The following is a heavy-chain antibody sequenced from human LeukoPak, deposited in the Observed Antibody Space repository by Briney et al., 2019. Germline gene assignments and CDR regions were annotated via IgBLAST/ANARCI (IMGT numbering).Heavy chain of an antibody. Sequence: PSETLSLTCSVSGGSISSYYWSWIRQPPGKGLEYIGYIYYSGSTYYNPSLKSRVTISVDTSKNQFSLKLSSVTAADTAVYYCARTRYYYNSRSYGAPYYFDYWGQGTLVTVSS. D-gene: IGHD3-10*01. J-gene: IGHJ4*02. CDR3: ARTRYYYNSRSYGAPYYFDY. CDR2: IYYSGST. V-gene: IGHV4-59*04. CDR1: GGSISSYY.